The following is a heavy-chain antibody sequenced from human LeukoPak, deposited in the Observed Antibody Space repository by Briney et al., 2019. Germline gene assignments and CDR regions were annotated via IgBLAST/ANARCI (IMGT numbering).Heavy chain of an antibody. Sequence: PGGSLRLSCAASGFTVSSNYLSWVRQAPGKGLELVSIIYSGGSTYYADSVKGRFTISRDNSKNTLHLQMNSLRAEDTAVYYYNLLRGIVPSWGQGTLVTVSS. CDR3: NLLRGIVPS. CDR2: IYSGGST. V-gene: IGHV3-66*01. J-gene: IGHJ4*02. D-gene: IGHD3-10*01. CDR1: GFTVSSNY.